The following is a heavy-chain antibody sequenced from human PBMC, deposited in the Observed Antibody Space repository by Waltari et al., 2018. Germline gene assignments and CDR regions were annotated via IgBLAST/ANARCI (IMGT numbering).Heavy chain of an antibody. CDR3: AKDIRKLRYGDS. V-gene: IGHV3-30*04. CDR1: GFTFSTQA. J-gene: IGHJ4*02. CDR2: MSYDGSDK. Sequence: QVQLVESGGGVVQPGTSLKLSCSASGFTFSTQAMHWVRQAPGKGLEWAAVMSYDGSDKYYADSVKGRFTISRDNSKNTLYLQMNNVRAEDTAIYYCAKDIRKLRYGDSWGQGTLVTVSS. D-gene: IGHD1-26*01.